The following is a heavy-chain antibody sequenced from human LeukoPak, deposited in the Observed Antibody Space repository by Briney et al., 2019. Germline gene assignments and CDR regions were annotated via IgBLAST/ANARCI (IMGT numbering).Heavy chain of an antibody. Sequence: PGGSLRLSCAASGLTFSSYSMNWVRQAPGKGLEWVSSISSISSYIYYADSVKGRFTIASDHAKSSLYLQMNSLRDEDTAVYYCARWLYYYDSSGYYGTDYWGEGTLVTDSP. D-gene: IGHD3-22*01. V-gene: IGHV3-21*01. CDR1: GLTFSSYS. J-gene: IGHJ4*02. CDR2: ISSISSYI. CDR3: ARWLYYYDSSGYYGTDY.